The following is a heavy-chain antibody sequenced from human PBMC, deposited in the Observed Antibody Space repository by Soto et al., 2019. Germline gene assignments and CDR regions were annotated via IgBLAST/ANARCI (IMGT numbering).Heavy chain of an antibody. Sequence: ASVKVSCKASGYTFTSYYIHWVRQAPGQGLEWMGIINPSGGSTTYTQKFQGRVTMTRDTSTSTVYMELSSLRSEDTAVYYCARGAENSIGYYSWFDPWGQGTLVTVSS. CDR3: ARGAENSIGYYSWFDP. CDR1: GYTFTSYY. V-gene: IGHV1-46*01. D-gene: IGHD3-22*01. J-gene: IGHJ5*02. CDR2: INPSGGST.